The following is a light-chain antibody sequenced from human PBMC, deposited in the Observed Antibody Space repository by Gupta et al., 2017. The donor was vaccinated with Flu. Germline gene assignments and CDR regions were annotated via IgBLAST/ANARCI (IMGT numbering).Light chain of an antibody. CDR1: QSISKW. CDR3: QQYNSYFWT. V-gene: IGKV1-5*03. CDR2: KSS. Sequence: PSTLSVSVGDRVTITCRASQSISKWLDWYQQKPGKAPEVLIYKSSSLESGVPSRFSGSGSGTEFTLTISSLQPDEFATYYCQQYNSYFWTFGQGTKVEIK. J-gene: IGKJ1*01.